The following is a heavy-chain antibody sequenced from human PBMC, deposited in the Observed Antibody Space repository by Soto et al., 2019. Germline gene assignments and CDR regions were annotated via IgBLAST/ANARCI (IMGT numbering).Heavy chain of an antibody. D-gene: IGHD3-3*01. J-gene: IGHJ4*02. CDR3: AKDLGVTFLEWLPTDY. Sequence: GGSLRLSCAASGFTFSSYAMSWVRRAPGKGLEWVSTLSGSGGSTYYADSVKGRFTISRDNSKNTLYLQMNYLRAEDTAVYYCAKDLGVTFLEWLPTDYWGQGTLVTGSP. V-gene: IGHV3-23*01. CDR2: LSGSGGST. CDR1: GFTFSSYA.